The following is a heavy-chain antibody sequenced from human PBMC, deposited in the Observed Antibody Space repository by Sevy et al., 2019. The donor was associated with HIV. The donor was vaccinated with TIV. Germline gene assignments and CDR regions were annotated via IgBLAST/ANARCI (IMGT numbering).Heavy chain of an antibody. CDR1: GYTFTNYG. D-gene: IGHD3-10*01. V-gene: IGHV1-18*01. J-gene: IGHJ4*02. CDR3: ARDYHSAGSYYDY. Sequence: ASVKVSCKASGYTFTNYGFSWVRQAPGQGLEWLGWINGYNGNTNYAQMLQGRVTMTTDISTSTAFMELRSLRSDDTAVYYCARDYHSAGSYYDYWGQGTRVTVSS. CDR2: INGYNGNT.